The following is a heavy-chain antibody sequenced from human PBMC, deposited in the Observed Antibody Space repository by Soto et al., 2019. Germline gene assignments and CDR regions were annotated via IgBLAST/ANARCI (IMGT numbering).Heavy chain of an antibody. CDR2: IKQDASEK. CDR1: GFTFSTYL. Sequence: GSLRPSFASSGFTFSTYLISWVRQAPWKGLEWVANIKQDASEKYYVDSVKGRFTISRDNAKNSLYLHMSSLRAEDTAVYYCARDSEGYSSGWLNFFDPGGQGTLVTVSS. CDR3: ARDSEGYSSGWLNFFDP. D-gene: IGHD6-19*01. J-gene: IGHJ5*02. V-gene: IGHV3-7*03.